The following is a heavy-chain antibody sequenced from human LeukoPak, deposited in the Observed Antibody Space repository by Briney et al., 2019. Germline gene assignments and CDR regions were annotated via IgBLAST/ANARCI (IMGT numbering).Heavy chain of an antibody. V-gene: IGHV3-30-3*01. CDR3: ARDRHRITMVRGVTPDY. CDR2: ISYDGSNK. J-gene: IGHJ4*02. CDR1: GFTFSSYA. D-gene: IGHD3-10*01. Sequence: GRSLRLSCAASGFTFSSYAMHWVRQAPGKGLEWAAVISYDGSNKYCADSVKGRFTISRDNSKNTLYLQMNSLRAEDTAVYYCARDRHRITMVRGVTPDYWGQGTLVTVSS.